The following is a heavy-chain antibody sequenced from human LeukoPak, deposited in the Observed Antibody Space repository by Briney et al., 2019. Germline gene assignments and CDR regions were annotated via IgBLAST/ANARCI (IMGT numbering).Heavy chain of an antibody. Sequence: GGSLRLSCAASGFTFSDHHMDWVRQAPGKGLEWVGRSRNKGDTYTAEYSASVKGRFIISRDHSQNSLYLQMRSLGIDDTAVYYCTSVVWGDFGDHWFDPWGQGTLVTVSS. J-gene: IGHJ5*02. CDR2: SRNKGDTYTA. V-gene: IGHV3-72*01. CDR1: GFTFSDHH. CDR3: TSVVWGDFGDHWFDP. D-gene: IGHD3-16*01.